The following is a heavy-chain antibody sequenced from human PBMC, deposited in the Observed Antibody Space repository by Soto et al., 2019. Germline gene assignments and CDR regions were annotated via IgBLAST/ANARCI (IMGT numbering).Heavy chain of an antibody. D-gene: IGHD3-3*01. CDR3: AHRVLRTVFGLATTTAIYFDF. CDR2: IYWDDDK. V-gene: IGHV2-5*02. J-gene: IGHJ4*02. Sequence: QITLNESGPTQVKPRQTLTLTCTFSGFSLTTSGVGVGWIRQSPGKAPEGLALIYWDDDKRYSPSLKSRLTITKDTSKNQVVLTMADLDPADTATYYCAHRVLRTVFGLATTTAIYFDFWGQGTPVAVSS. CDR1: GFSLTTSGVG.